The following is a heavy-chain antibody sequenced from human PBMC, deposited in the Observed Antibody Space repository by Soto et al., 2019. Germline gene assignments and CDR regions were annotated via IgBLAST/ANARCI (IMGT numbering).Heavy chain of an antibody. Sequence: EVQLLESGGGLVQPGGSLRLSCAASGFTFSTYAMSWVRQAAGKGLEWVSTVSDSGGRTFYADAVKGRFTISRDNSRNTVYLQMSSLRVDDTALYYCAKVKTWEYGFDYWGQGTLVTVSS. J-gene: IGHJ4*02. CDR3: AKVKTWEYGFDY. V-gene: IGHV3-23*01. CDR2: VSDSGGRT. CDR1: GFTFSTYA. D-gene: IGHD1-26*01.